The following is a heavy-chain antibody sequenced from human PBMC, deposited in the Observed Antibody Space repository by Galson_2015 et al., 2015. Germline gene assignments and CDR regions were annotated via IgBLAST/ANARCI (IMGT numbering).Heavy chain of an antibody. V-gene: IGHV4-59*08. J-gene: IGHJ5*02. CDR3: ARHSVVVPAAIPPWFDP. Sequence: ETLSLTCTVSGGSISSYYWSWIRQPPGKGLEWIGYIYYSGSTNYNPSLESRVTISVDTSKNQFSLKLSSVTAADTAVYYCARHSVVVPAAIPPWFDPWGQGTLVTVSS. CDR1: GGSISSYY. CDR2: IYYSGST. D-gene: IGHD2-2*01.